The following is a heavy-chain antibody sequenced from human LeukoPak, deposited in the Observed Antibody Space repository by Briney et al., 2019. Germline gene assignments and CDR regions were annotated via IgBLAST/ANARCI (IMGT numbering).Heavy chain of an antibody. D-gene: IGHD5-18*01. V-gene: IGHV3-21*01. CDR2: ISSSSSYI. CDR1: GLTFSSHW. J-gene: IGHJ6*02. Sequence: GGSLRLSCAASGLTFSSHWMHWVRQAPGKGLEWVSSISSSSSYIYYADSVKGRFTISRDNAKNSLYLQMNSLRAEDTAVYYCARDLQLWSWYYYGMDVWGQGTTVTVSS. CDR3: ARDLQLWSWYYYGMDV.